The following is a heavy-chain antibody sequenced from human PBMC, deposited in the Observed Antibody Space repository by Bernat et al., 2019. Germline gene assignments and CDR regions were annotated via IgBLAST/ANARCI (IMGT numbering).Heavy chain of an antibody. CDR1: GFTFSSYA. J-gene: IGHJ4*02. V-gene: IGHV3-30*01. CDR2: ISYDGSNK. CDR3: ATSGAGIAAAATLHFDY. Sequence: QVQLVESGGGVAQPGRSLRLSCAASGFTFSSYAMHWVRQAPGKGLEWVAVISYDGSNKYYADSVKGRFTISRDNSKNTLYLQMNSLRAEDTAVYYCATSGAGIAAAATLHFDYWGQGTLVTVSS. D-gene: IGHD6-13*01.